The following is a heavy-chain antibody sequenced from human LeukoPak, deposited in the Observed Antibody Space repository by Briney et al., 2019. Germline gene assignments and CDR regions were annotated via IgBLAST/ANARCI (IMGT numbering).Heavy chain of an antibody. Sequence: GESLKISCKGSGYSFNSYWIGWVRQMPGKGLEWMGMIYPGDSDTRYSPSFQGQVTTSADKSTSTASLQWSSLKASDTAMYYCARRLCSGGSCYYFDYWGQGTLVTVSS. CDR1: GYSFNSYW. D-gene: IGHD2-15*01. CDR2: IYPGDSDT. CDR3: ARRLCSGGSCYYFDY. V-gene: IGHV5-51*01. J-gene: IGHJ4*02.